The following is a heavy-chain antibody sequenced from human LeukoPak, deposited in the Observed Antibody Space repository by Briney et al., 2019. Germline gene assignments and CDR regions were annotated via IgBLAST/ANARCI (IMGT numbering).Heavy chain of an antibody. CDR3: ARVSSVGATREFDY. J-gene: IGHJ4*02. CDR1: GFTFSTYV. Sequence: GRSLRLSCAASGFTFSTYVMHWVRQAPGKGLEWVAVISYDGVNKYYADSVKGRLTISRDDSKNTVYLQMNSLRVEDTAVYYCARVSSVGATREFDYWGQGTLVTVSS. V-gene: IGHV3-30-3*01. D-gene: IGHD1-26*01. CDR2: ISYDGVNK.